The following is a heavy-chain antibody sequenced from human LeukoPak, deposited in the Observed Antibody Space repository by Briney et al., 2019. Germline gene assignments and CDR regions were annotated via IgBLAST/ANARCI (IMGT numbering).Heavy chain of an antibody. J-gene: IGHJ6*02. CDR3: ARDVYYYDSNGPYYTYCYGMDV. CDR1: GYNFNIYG. V-gene: IGHV1-18*01. Sequence: ASVKVSCKASGYNFNIYGISWVRQAPGQGLEWLAWISAFNGNTDFAQKFQGRLTMTTDTSTSTAYMELRSLRSDDTAVYYCARDVYYYDSNGPYYTYCYGMDVWGQGTTVTVSS. CDR2: ISAFNGNT. D-gene: IGHD3-22*01.